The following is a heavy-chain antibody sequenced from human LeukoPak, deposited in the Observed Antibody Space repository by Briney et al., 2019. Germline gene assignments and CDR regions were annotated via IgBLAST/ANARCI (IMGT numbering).Heavy chain of an antibody. Sequence: PSETLSLTCTVSGGSISSYYWSWIRQPAGKGLEWIGRIYTSGSTNYNPSLKSRVTMSADTSKNQFSLKLSSVTAADTAVYYCAREPAYSSSWYYFDYWGQGTLVTVSS. V-gene: IGHV4-4*07. CDR1: GGSISSYY. CDR3: AREPAYSSSWYYFDY. D-gene: IGHD6-13*01. J-gene: IGHJ4*02. CDR2: IYTSGST.